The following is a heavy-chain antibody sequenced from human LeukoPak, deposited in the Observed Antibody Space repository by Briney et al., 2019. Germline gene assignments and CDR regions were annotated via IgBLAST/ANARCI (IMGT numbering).Heavy chain of an antibody. D-gene: IGHD3-9*01. Sequence: SVKVSCKASGGTFSSYTISWVRQAPGQGLEWMGRIIPILGIANYAQKFQGRVTITADKSTSTAYMELSSLGSEDTAVYYCARGLDDILTGSPYWFDPWGQGTLVTVSS. J-gene: IGHJ5*02. V-gene: IGHV1-69*02. CDR2: IIPILGIA. CDR1: GGTFSSYT. CDR3: ARGLDDILTGSPYWFDP.